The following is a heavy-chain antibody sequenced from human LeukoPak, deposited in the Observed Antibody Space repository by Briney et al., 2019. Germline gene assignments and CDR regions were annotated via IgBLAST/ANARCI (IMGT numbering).Heavy chain of an antibody. V-gene: IGHV3-74*01. Sequence: QPGGSLRLSCTTSGFTFRSYWMHWVRQAPGKGLVWVARINNDGSSASYADSVKGRFTSSRDNAKSTLYLQMNSLRAEDTAVYYCARVGIGNYYYYYGMDVWGQGTTVTVSS. CDR1: GFTFRSYW. CDR2: INNDGSSA. CDR3: ARVGIGNYYYYYGMDV. J-gene: IGHJ6*02.